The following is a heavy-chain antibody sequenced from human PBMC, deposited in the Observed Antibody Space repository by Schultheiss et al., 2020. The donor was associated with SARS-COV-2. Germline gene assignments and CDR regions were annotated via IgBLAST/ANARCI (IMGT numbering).Heavy chain of an antibody. CDR1: DYSISSGYY. CDR3: ARDVWQQLVGYYYYGMDV. CDR2: IHHSGRT. Sequence: SETLSLTCAVSDYSISSGYYWGWIRQPPGKGLEWIGSIHHSGRTNYNAALKSRVTISVDTSKNHFSLKLSSVTAADTAVYYCARDVWQQLVGYYYYGMDVWGQGTTVTVSS. J-gene: IGHJ6*02. D-gene: IGHD6-13*01. V-gene: IGHV4-38-2*02.